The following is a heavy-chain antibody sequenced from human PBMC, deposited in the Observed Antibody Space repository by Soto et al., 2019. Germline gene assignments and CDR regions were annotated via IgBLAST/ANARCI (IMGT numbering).Heavy chain of an antibody. CDR2: INAGNGNT. V-gene: IGHV1-3*01. CDR3: ARMGYYDSSGYPQFDY. CDR1: GYTFTSYA. J-gene: IGHJ4*02. D-gene: IGHD3-22*01. Sequence: ASVKVSCKASGYTFTSYAMHWVRQAPGQRLEWMGWINAGNGNTKYSQKLQGRVTITRDTSASTAYMELSSLRSEDTAVYYCARMGYYDSSGYPQFDYWGQGTLVTVSS.